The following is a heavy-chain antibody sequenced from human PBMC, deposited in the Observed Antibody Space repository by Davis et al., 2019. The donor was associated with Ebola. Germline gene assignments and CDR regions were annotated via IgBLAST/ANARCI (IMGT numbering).Heavy chain of an antibody. CDR1: GFTFSSYS. CDR3: AREAEYSSSSLYYYYYMDV. CDR2: ISSSSSYI. J-gene: IGHJ6*03. D-gene: IGHD6-6*01. V-gene: IGHV3-21*01. Sequence: GGSLRLSCAASGFTFSSYSMNWVRQAPGKGLEWFSSISSSSSYIYYADSVKGRFTISRDNAKNSLYLQMNSLRAEDTAVYYCAREAEYSSSSLYYYYYMDVWGKGTTVTVSS.